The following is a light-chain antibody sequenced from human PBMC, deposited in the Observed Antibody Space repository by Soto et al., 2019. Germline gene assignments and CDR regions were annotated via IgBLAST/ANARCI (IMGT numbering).Light chain of an antibody. CDR1: SSNIGNNY. J-gene: IGLJ1*01. V-gene: IGLV1-51*01. CDR2: DNN. CDR3: GTWDSSLSAYV. Sequence: QSVLTQPPSVSAAPGQKVTISCSGSSSNIGNNYVSWYQQLPGTAPNLLIYDNNNRPPGIPDRFSGSKSGTSATLGITGLQTGDEADYYCGTWDSSLSAYVFGTGTKVTVL.